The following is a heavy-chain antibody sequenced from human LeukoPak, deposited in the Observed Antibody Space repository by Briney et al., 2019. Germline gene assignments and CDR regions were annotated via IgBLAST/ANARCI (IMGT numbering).Heavy chain of an antibody. D-gene: IGHD2-2*01. CDR1: GGSFSGYY. V-gene: IGHV4-34*01. J-gene: IGHJ5*02. CDR2: INHSGST. Sequence: SETLSLTCAVYGGSFSGYYWSWIRQPPGKGLEWIGEINHSGSTNYNPSLKSRVTISVDTSKNQFSLKLSSVTAADTAVYYCARGSDIVVVPAANNRFDPWDQGTLVTVYS. CDR3: ARGSDIVVVPAANNRFDP.